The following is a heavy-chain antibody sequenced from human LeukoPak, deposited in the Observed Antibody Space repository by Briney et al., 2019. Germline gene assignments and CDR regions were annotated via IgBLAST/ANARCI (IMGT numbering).Heavy chain of an antibody. D-gene: IGHD2-21*02. CDR2: IYYSGTT. V-gene: IGHV4-39*07. CDR1: GDSINSSDDY. Sequence: PSETLSLTCTVSGDSINSSDDYWAWIRQPPGEGLEWIATIYYSGTTNSNPSLKSRVTISVDTSTNQFSLKLSSVTAADTAVYYCAGGVTAIFYFDYWAQGTLVTVSS. CDR3: AGGVTAIFYFDY. J-gene: IGHJ4*02.